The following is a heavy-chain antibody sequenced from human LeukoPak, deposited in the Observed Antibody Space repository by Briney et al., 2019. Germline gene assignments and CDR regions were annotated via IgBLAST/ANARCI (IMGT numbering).Heavy chain of an antibody. J-gene: IGHJ4*02. CDR3: ARERDSSGYLNAFDY. D-gene: IGHD3-22*01. CDR2: IIPIFGTA. CDR1: GGTFSSYA. Sequence: SVKVSCKASGGTFSSYAISWVRQAPGQGLEWMGGIIPIFGTANYAQKFQGRVTITADESTSTAYMELSSLRSEDTAVYYCARERDSSGYLNAFDYWGQGTLVTVSS. V-gene: IGHV1-69*01.